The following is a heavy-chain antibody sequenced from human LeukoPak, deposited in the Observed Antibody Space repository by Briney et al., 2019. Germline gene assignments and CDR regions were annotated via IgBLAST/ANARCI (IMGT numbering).Heavy chain of an antibody. CDR3: AKDSPVGGFYYSDY. J-gene: IGHJ4*02. CDR1: GSTFSGYA. CDR2: ISGSGGGT. Sequence: GGSLRLSCAASGSTFSGYAMPWVRRAPGRGLEWFSAISGSGGGTYYADSVKGRFTISRDNSKNTLYLQMNSLRAEDTAVYSCAKDSPVGGFYYSDYWGQGTLVTVSS. D-gene: IGHD2-15*01. V-gene: IGHV3-23*01.